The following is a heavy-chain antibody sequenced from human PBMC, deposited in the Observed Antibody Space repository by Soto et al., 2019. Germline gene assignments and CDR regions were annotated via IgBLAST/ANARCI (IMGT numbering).Heavy chain of an antibody. V-gene: IGHV3-73*01. J-gene: IGHJ6*03. CDR1: GFTFSGSA. D-gene: IGHD2-2*01. CDR3: TRQEDCSSTSCYVYYYYYYMDV. Sequence: GGSLRLSCAASGFTFSGSAMHWVRQASGKGLEWVGRIRSKANSYATAYAASVKGRFTISRDDSKNTAYLQMNSLKTEDTAVYYCTRQEDCSSTSCYVYYYYYYMDVWGKGTTVTVSS. CDR2: IRSKANSYAT.